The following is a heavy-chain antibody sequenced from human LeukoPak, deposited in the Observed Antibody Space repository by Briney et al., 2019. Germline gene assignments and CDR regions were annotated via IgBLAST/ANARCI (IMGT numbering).Heavy chain of an antibody. J-gene: IGHJ4*02. CDR1: GVYITNGLYF. CDR3: ASGYSYDLFDY. V-gene: IGHV4-61*02. D-gene: IGHD5-18*01. CDR2: IYSNGDT. Sequence: PSETLSLTCTVSGVYITNGLYFWNWIRQPAGKGLEWIGRIYSNGDTNYNPSLKSRVTISVDTSKNQFSLRLSSVTAADTAVFYCASGYSYDLFDYWGQGTLVTVSS.